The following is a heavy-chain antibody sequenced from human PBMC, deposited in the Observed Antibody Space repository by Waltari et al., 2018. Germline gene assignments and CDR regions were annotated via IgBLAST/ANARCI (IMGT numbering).Heavy chain of an antibody. D-gene: IGHD2-15*01. Sequence: QVQLVQSGAEVKKPGASVKVSCKASGYTFTSYDINWVRQATGQGLEWMGWMNPNSGSTSYAQKFQGRVTMTRDTSTSTVYMELSSLRSEDTAVYYCARARIVVVVAATRAFDYWGQGTLVTVSS. J-gene: IGHJ4*02. CDR3: ARARIVVVVAATRAFDY. CDR1: GYTFTSYD. V-gene: IGHV1-8*01. CDR2: MNPNSGST.